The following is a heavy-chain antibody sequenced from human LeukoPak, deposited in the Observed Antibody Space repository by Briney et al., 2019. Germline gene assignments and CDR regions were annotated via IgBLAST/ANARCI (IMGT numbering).Heavy chain of an antibody. J-gene: IGHJ5*02. CDR1: GGSFSGYY. Sequence: PSETLSLTCAVYGGSFSGYYWSWIRQPPGKGLEWIGEINHSGSTNYNPSLKSRVTISVDTSKNQFSLKLSSVTAADTAVYYCAGGSITMVRGVRGWFDPWGQGTLVTVSS. V-gene: IGHV4-34*01. D-gene: IGHD3-10*01. CDR2: INHSGST. CDR3: AGGSITMVRGVRGWFDP.